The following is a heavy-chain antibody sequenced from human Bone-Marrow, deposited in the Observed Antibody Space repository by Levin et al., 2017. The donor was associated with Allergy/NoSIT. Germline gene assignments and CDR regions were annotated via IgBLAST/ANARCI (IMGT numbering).Heavy chain of an antibody. CDR3: VSEFRGDVVPVGPDY. J-gene: IGHJ4*02. V-gene: IGHV4-31*03. CDR1: GGSVRSGAHY. Sequence: PSETLSLTCTVSGGSVRSGAHYWTWIRQHPEKGLEWIGYINYSGSTYYNPSLMSRVTLSLDTSQNQFSLNLRSVTAADTAVYYCVSEFRGDVVPVGPDYWGQGTLVTVSS. CDR2: INYSGST. D-gene: IGHD2-21*01.